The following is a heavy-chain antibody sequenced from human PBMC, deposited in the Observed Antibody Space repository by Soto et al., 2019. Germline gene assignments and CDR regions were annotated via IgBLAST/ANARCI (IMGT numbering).Heavy chain of an antibody. Sequence: SETLSLTCAVYGGSFSGHYWSWIRQPPGKGLEWMGEINHSGSTNYNPSLESRVTISVDEYKKQFSLMLTSVTAADTGVYYCARGRDDCGGGTCYYFYGMDVWGQGTTVTVSS. V-gene: IGHV4-34*01. CDR2: INHSGST. CDR1: GGSFSGHY. J-gene: IGHJ6*02. D-gene: IGHD2-15*01. CDR3: ARGRDDCGGGTCYYFYGMDV.